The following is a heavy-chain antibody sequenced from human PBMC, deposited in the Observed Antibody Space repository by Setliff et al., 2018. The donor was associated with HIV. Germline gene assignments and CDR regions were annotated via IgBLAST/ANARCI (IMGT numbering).Heavy chain of an antibody. CDR1: GVSISSYY. CDR3: ARELDYDISYMDV. CDR2: IYTSGST. Sequence: PSETLSLTCTVSGVSISSYYWSWIRQPPGKGLEWIGYIYTSGSTNYNHSLKSRVTISVDTSKNQVSLKLSSVTAADTAVYYCARELDYDISYMDVWGKGTTVTVSS. J-gene: IGHJ6*03. V-gene: IGHV4-4*08. D-gene: IGHD3-16*01.